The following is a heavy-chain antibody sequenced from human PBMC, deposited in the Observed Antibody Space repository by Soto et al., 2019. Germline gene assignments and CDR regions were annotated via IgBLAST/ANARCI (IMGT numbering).Heavy chain of an antibody. Sequence: GGSLRLSCAASGFTFSSYSMNWVRQAPGKGLEWVSYISSSSSTIYYADSVKGRFTISRDNAKNSLYLQMNSLRAEDTAVYYCARERGIPRYYYYYMDVWGKGTTVTVSS. CDR2: ISSSSSTI. J-gene: IGHJ6*03. CDR1: GFTFSSYS. CDR3: ARERGIPRYYYYYMDV. D-gene: IGHD3-16*01. V-gene: IGHV3-48*01.